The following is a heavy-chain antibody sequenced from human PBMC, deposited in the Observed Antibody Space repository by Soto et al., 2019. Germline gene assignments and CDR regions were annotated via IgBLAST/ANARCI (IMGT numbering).Heavy chain of an antibody. CDR1: GGTFSTYI. D-gene: IGHD3-3*01. Sequence: QVQLVQSWAEVRKPGASVKVSCKAPGGTFSTYIISWVRQAPGQGLEWMGRIIPIPDIPNYAQKFQGRVTVTADRSTSTSSMELTSLKSEDTAVYYCARDRITTRGDAFGLWGQGTMVTVSS. J-gene: IGHJ3*01. CDR2: IIPIPDIP. CDR3: ARDRITTRGDAFGL. V-gene: IGHV1-69*08.